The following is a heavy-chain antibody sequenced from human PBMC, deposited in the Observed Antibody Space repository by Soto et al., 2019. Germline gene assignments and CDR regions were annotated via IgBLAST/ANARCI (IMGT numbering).Heavy chain of an antibody. D-gene: IGHD7-27*01. CDR1: GITFSDYA. J-gene: IGHJ2*01. CDR3: AKRPLNWGRWYFDL. Sequence: EVQLLESGGGLVQPGGSLRLSCAASGITFSDYAMPWVRQAPGKGLEWVSVISDSGGFTFYADSVKGRFTISRDNSGGTLYLQMNSLRAEDTAIYYCAKRPLNWGRWYFDLWGRGTLVTVSS. CDR2: ISDSGGFT. V-gene: IGHV3-23*01.